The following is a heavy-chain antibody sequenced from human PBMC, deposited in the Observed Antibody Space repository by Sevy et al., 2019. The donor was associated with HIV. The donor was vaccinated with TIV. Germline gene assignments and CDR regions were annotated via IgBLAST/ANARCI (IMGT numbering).Heavy chain of an antibody. J-gene: IGHJ4*02. CDR2: IKSETYSGTT. CDR1: GFTFTNAW. D-gene: IGHD3-22*01. CDR3: ATSSGYYFDY. V-gene: IGHV3-15*07. Sequence: GGSLRLSCAASGFTFTNAWMNWVRQVPGKGLEWVGRIKSETYSGTTDYAAPVKGRFTISRDNSKNTLYLQMNSLRAEDTAVYYCATSSGYYFDYWGQGTLVTVSS.